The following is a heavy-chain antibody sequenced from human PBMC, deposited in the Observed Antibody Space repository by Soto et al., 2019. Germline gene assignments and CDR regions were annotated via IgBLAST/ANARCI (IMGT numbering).Heavy chain of an antibody. Sequence: GGSLRLSCAASGFTFSNAWMSWVRQAPGKGLEWVGRIKSKTDGGTTDYAAPVKGRFTISRDDSKNTLYLQMNSLKTEDTAVYYCTTDSSAAVVVVPAAMMGGGYWGQGTLVTVSS. CDR3: TTDSSAAVVVVPAAMMGGGY. V-gene: IGHV3-15*01. J-gene: IGHJ4*02. D-gene: IGHD2-2*01. CDR1: GFTFSNAW. CDR2: IKSKTDGGTT.